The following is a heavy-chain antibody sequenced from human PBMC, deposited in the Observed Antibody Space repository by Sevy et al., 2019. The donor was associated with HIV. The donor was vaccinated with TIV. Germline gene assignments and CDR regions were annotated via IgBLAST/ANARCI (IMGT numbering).Heavy chain of an antibody. D-gene: IGHD6-13*01. CDR3: ARGFAAPAQGHFEY. CDR1: GYYFTLYS. J-gene: IGHJ4*02. V-gene: IGHV1-2*06. Sequence: ASVKVSCKTSGYYFTLYSLSWVRQAPGKGLEWMGRFNPDYGSTKYSQKFQGRVTMTRDTSISTFYMDLSRLRSDDTAVYYCARGFAAPAQGHFEYWDQGTLVTVSS. CDR2: FNPDYGST.